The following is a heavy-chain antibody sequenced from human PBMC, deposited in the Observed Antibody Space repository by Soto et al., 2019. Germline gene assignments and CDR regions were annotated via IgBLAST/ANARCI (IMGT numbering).Heavy chain of an antibody. CDR1: GGTFSSYA. D-gene: IGHD3-10*01. J-gene: IGHJ3*02. CDR2: IIPIFGTA. CDR3: ARDEITMVRGAVGDDAFDI. Sequence: SVKVSCKASGGTFSSYAICWVRQAPGQGLEWMGGIIPIFGTANYAQKFQGRVTITADESTSTAYMELSSLRSEDTAVYYCARDEITMVRGAVGDDAFDIWGQGTMVTVSS. V-gene: IGHV1-69*13.